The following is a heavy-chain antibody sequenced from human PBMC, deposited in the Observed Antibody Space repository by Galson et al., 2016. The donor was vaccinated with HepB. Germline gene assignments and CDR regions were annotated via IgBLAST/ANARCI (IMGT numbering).Heavy chain of an antibody. Sequence: SLRLSCAASGFAFSGSAMHWVRQAPGKGLEWVAAISYHGSDKYYADSGKGRVTISRDKSKKTLFLEMNSLRPEDTAVYHCAKDRGYYAMDVWGQGTTVTVSS. D-gene: IGHD3-10*01. CDR3: AKDRGYYAMDV. CDR2: ISYHGSDK. V-gene: IGHV3-30-3*01. CDR1: GFAFSGSA. J-gene: IGHJ6*02.